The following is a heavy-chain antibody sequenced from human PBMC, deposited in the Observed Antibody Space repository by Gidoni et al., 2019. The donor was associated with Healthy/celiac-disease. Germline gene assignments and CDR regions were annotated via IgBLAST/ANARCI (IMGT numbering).Heavy chain of an antibody. V-gene: IGHV4-4*02. CDR3: ARDLGGSGSYPEDY. D-gene: IGHD1-26*01. J-gene: IGHJ4*02. CDR2: LYHSGRT. CDR1: GGSISRGNW. Sequence: QVQLQESRPGLGKPSGTLSLTCAVSGGSISRGNWWSWVRQPPGNGLEWSGELYHSGRTKYHPALKSRVTISVDKSKHQFSLKLSFVTAADTAVYYCARDLGGSGSYPEDYWGQGTLVTVSS.